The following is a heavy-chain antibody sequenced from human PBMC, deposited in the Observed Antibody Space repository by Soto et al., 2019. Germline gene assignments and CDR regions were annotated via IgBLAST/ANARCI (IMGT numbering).Heavy chain of an antibody. V-gene: IGHV3-53*04. CDR1: GFTVSSNY. CDR3: ARDYYYGSGSYYSPLDV. Sequence: PGGSLRLSCAASGFTVSSNYMSWVRQAPGKGMEWVSVIYSGGSTYYADSVKGRFTISRHNSKNTLYLQMNSLRAEDTAVYYCARDYYYGSGSYYSPLDVWGKGTTVTVS. D-gene: IGHD3-10*01. CDR2: IYSGGST. J-gene: IGHJ6*03.